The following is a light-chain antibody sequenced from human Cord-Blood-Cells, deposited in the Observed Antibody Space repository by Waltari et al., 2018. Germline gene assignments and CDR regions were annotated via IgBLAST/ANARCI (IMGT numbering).Light chain of an antibody. J-gene: IGLJ3*02. CDR3: CSYAGSYTWV. V-gene: IGLV2-11*01. CDR1: SSDVAGYTY. Sequence: QSALTQPRSVSGSPGQSVTISCTGTSSDVAGYTYVSWYQQHPGKAPKLMIYDVSKRPSGVPDRFSGSKSGNTASLTISGLQAEDEADYYCCSYAGSYTWVFGGGTKLTVL. CDR2: DVS.